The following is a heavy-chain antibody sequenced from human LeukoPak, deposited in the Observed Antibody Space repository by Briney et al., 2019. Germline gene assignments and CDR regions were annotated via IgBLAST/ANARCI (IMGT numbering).Heavy chain of an antibody. CDR1: GGSISSGTYY. V-gene: IGHV4-61*02. Sequence: SETLSLTCTVSGGSISSGTYYWSWIRQPAGKGLEWIGRIYTSGSTNYNPSLKSRVTISVDTSKNQFSLKLSSVAAADTAVYYCARDRLTMVRGAMDVWGEGTTVTISS. CDR2: IYTSGST. J-gene: IGHJ6*04. CDR3: ARDRLTMVRGAMDV. D-gene: IGHD3-10*01.